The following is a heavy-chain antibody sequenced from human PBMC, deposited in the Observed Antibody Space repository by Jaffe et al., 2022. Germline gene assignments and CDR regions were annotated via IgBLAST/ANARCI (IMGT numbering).Heavy chain of an antibody. CDR2: IRYDGSQT. J-gene: IGHJ3*01. Sequence: QAQLVESGGGVVQPGGSLRLSCAASGFNFGGHGMHWVRQAPGKGLDWVIGIRYDGSQTYYADSVKGRFTISRDNSRNMLFLQMNSLGVDDTAVYYCAKYDGDVRALDVWGKGTMVTVSS. CDR1: GFNFGGHG. CDR3: AKYDGDVRALDV. D-gene: IGHD3-3*01. V-gene: IGHV3-30*02.